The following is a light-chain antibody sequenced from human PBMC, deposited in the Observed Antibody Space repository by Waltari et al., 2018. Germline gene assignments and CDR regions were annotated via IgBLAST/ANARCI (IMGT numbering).Light chain of an antibody. J-gene: IGLJ2*01. Sequence: NFMLTQPHPVSESPRKTVTISCHPSSGRMASYYAQWYQQLPGSAPTTVIYDDDLRPSGVPDRFSGSIDSSSNSASLTISGLKTEDEADYYCQSYDDTTNQVFGGGTKLTVL. CDR2: DDD. CDR1: SGRMASYY. V-gene: IGLV6-57*04. CDR3: QSYDDTTNQV.